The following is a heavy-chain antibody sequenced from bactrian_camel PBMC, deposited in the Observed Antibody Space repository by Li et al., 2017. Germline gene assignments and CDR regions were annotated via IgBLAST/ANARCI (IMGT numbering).Heavy chain of an antibody. CDR2: IQIEVDGRRT. CDR1: GFTFSRYW. J-gene: IGHJ4*01. Sequence: HVQLVESGGGLVQPGESLRLSCAASGFTFSRYWMYWVRQAPGKGLEWVSTIQIEVDGRRTLYADSVKGRFTISRDNSKNTLFLQMSSLKTEDTAVYYCATSTLGSWYVGLNYWGQGTQVTVS. V-gene: IGHV3S1*01. D-gene: IGHD6*01. CDR3: ATSTLGSWYVGLNY.